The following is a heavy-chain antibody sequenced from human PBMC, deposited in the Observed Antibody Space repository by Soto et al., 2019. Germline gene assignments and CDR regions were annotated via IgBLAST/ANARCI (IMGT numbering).Heavy chain of an antibody. CDR3: ARAHYGDYGYGMDV. D-gene: IGHD4-17*01. CDR2: IYHSGST. V-gene: IGHV4-30-2*01. J-gene: IGHJ6*02. Sequence: QLQLQESGSGLVKPSQTLSLTCAVSGGSISSGGYSWSWIRQPPGKGLEWIGYIYHSGSTYYNPSLXRXVTXSVDRSKNQFSLKLSSVTAADTAVYYCARAHYGDYGYGMDVWGQGTTVTVSS. CDR1: GGSISSGGYS.